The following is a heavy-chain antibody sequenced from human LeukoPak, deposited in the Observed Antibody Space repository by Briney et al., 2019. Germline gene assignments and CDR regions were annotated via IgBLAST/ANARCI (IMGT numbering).Heavy chain of an antibody. V-gene: IGHV1-69*06. D-gene: IGHD3-10*01. CDR1: GGTFSSYA. CDR2: IIPIFGTA. J-gene: IGHJ4*02. CDR3: AHYGSGTYWYYFDY. Sequence: SVKVSCKASGGTFSSYAVSWVRQAPGQGLEWMGGIIPIFGTANYAQKFQGRVTITADKSTSTAYMELSSLRSEDTAVYYCAHYGSGTYWYYFDYWGQGTLVTVSS.